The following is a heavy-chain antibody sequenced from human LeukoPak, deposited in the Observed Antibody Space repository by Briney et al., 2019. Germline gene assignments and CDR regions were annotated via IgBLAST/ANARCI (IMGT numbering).Heavy chain of an antibody. V-gene: IGHV1-2*02. CDR2: INPNSGGT. CDR3: ARDAALKTTVTARGYYYYYGMDV. CDR1: GYTFTGYY. Sequence: ASVKVSCKASGYTFTGYYMHWVRQAPGQGLEWMGWINPNSGGTNYAQKFQGRVTITADKSTSTAYMELSSLRSEDTAVYYCARDAALKTTVTARGYYYYYGMDVWGQGTTVTVSS. J-gene: IGHJ6*02. D-gene: IGHD4-17*01.